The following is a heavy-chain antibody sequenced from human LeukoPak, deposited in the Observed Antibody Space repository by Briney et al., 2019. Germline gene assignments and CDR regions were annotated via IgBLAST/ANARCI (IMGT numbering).Heavy chain of an antibody. CDR2: ISGSGDST. Sequence: QTGGSLRLSCAASGFTFRSYAMSWVRQAPGKGLEWVSVISGSGDSTYYADSVKGRFTISRDNSKNTLYLQMNSLRAEDTAVYYCGKDLGNYYDSSGYSPFDIWGQGTMVTVSS. CDR3: GKDLGNYYDSSGYSPFDI. D-gene: IGHD3-22*01. V-gene: IGHV3-23*01. CDR1: GFTFRSYA. J-gene: IGHJ3*02.